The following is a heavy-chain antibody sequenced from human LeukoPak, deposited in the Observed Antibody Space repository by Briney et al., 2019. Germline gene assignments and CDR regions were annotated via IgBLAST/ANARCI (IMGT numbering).Heavy chain of an antibody. CDR1: GFTFSSYG. J-gene: IGHJ5*02. Sequence: GGSLRLSCAASGFTFSSYGMHWVRQAPGKGLEWVAVISYDGSNKYYADSVKGRFTISRDNSKNTLYLQMNSLRAEDTAVYHCAKDKERTPLRYFDWLSSSFDPWGQGTLVTVSS. V-gene: IGHV3-30*18. CDR2: ISYDGSNK. CDR3: AKDKERTPLRYFDWLSSSFDP. D-gene: IGHD3-9*01.